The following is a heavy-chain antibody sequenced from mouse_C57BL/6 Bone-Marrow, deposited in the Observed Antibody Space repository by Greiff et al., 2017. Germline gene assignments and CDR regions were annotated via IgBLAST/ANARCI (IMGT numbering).Heavy chain of an antibody. CDR3: AGRVYYGSSYGYFDV. CDR2: IHPNSGST. D-gene: IGHD1-1*01. Sequence: QVQLQQPGAELVKPGASVKLSCKASGYTFTSYWMHWVKQRPGQGLEWIGMIHPNSGSTNYNEKFKSKATLTVDKSSSTAYMQLSSLTSEDSAVYYCAGRVYYGSSYGYFDVWGTGTTVTVSS. V-gene: IGHV1-64*01. J-gene: IGHJ1*03. CDR1: GYTFTSYW.